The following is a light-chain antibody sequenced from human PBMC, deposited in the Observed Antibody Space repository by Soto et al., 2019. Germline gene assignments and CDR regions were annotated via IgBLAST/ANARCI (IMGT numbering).Light chain of an antibody. V-gene: IGKV3-20*01. J-gene: IGKJ1*01. CDR1: QSVSSSY. Sequence: EIVLTQSPGTLSSSPGERATLSCRASQSVSSSYLAWYQQKPGQPPRLLIYGASSRATGIPDRFSGSGSGTDFTLTISRLEPEDFAVYYCQQYVHWPPGAFGQGTTVEIK. CDR3: QQYVHWPPGA. CDR2: GAS.